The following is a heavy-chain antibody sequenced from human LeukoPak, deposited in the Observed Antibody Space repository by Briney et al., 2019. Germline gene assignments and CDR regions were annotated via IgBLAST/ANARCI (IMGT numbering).Heavy chain of an antibody. D-gene: IGHD7-27*01. CDR3: ARSKGTGDYFDY. CDR2: VYTSGST. V-gene: IGHV4-4*07. CDR1: GGSISSYY. Sequence: SETLSLTYTVSGGSISSYYWSWIRQPAGKGLEWIGRVYTSGSTNYNPSLKSRVTMSVDTSKNQFSLKLSSVTAADTAVYYCARSKGTGDYFDYWGQGTLVTVSS. J-gene: IGHJ4*02.